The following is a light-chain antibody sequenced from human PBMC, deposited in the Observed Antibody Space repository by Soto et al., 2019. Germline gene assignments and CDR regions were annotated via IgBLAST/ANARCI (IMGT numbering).Light chain of an antibody. J-gene: IGKJ5*01. CDR2: DAS. CDR1: QSVSYY. Sequence: EILMTQSPATLSVSPGERVTFSCRASQSVSYYLAWYQQKPGQAPRLLIYDASRRATGIPARFSGSGSGTDFTLTISSLEPEDFAVYYCHQRYDWPITFGQGTRLEI. V-gene: IGKV3-11*01. CDR3: HQRYDWPIT.